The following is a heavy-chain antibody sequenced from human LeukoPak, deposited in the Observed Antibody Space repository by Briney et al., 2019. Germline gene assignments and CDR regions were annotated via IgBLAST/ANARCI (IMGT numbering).Heavy chain of an antibody. CDR3: AGIDCSSTSCSHIVDY. D-gene: IGHD2-2*01. CDR2: IYYSGST. J-gene: IGHJ4*02. CDR1: GGSISSSSYY. Sequence: SETLSLTCTVSGGSISSSSYYWGWIRQPPGKGLEWIGSIYYSGSTYYNPSLKSRVTISVDTSKNQFSLKLSSVTAADTAVYYCAGIDCSSTSCSHIVDYWGQGTLVTVSS. V-gene: IGHV4-39*07.